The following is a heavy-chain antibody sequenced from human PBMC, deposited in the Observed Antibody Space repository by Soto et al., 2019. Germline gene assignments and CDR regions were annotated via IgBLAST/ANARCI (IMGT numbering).Heavy chain of an antibody. D-gene: IGHD4-17*01. Sequence: SVKVSCKASGYTFTSDGISCVRQAPGQGLEWMGGIIPIFGTANYAQKFQGRVTITADESTSTAYMELSSLRSEDTAVYYCARMTTVRYYGMDVWGQGTTVTVSS. CDR3: ARMTTVRYYGMDV. J-gene: IGHJ6*02. V-gene: IGHV1-69*13. CDR2: IIPIFGTA. CDR1: GYTFTSDG.